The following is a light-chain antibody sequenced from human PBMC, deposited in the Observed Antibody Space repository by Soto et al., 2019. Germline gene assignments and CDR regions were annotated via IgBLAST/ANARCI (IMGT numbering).Light chain of an antibody. V-gene: IGLV2-8*01. CDR2: EVS. J-gene: IGLJ1*01. CDR1: SSDIGTYDY. CDR3: CSYGGGNNFYV. Sequence: QSVLTQPPSASGSPGQSVTISSTGTSSDIGTYDYVSWYQHLPDKAPKLIIYEVSKRPSGVPDRFSGSKSGNTASLTVSGLQAEDEGDYYCCSYGGGNNFYVFGTGTKV.